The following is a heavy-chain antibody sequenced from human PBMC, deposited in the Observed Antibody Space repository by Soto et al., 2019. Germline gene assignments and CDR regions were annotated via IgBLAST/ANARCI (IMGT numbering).Heavy chain of an antibody. J-gene: IGHJ6*02. D-gene: IGHD6-13*01. Sequence: GASVKVSCKASRYTFTSYGISWARQAPGQGLEWMGWISAYNGNTNYAQKLQGRVTMTTDTSTSTAYMELRSLRSDDTAVYYCARVGGYSTNYGMDVWGQGTTVTVSS. CDR3: ARVGGYSTNYGMDV. CDR2: ISAYNGNT. V-gene: IGHV1-18*01. CDR1: RYTFTSYG.